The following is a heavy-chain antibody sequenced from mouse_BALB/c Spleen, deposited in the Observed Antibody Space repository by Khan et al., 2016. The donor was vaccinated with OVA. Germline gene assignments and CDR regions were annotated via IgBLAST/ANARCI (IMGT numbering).Heavy chain of an antibody. J-gene: IGHJ3*01. CDR3: AIERTY. CDR2: ISYSGRT. CDR1: GYSITSDYA. V-gene: IGHV3-2*02. Sequence: EVQLVESGPGLLKPSQSLSLTCTVTGYSITSDYAWNWIRQFPGNKLEWMGYISYSGRTSYNPSLKSRISVTRDTSKNQFFLQLNSVTTEDTATYCYAIERTYWGQGTLVTVSA.